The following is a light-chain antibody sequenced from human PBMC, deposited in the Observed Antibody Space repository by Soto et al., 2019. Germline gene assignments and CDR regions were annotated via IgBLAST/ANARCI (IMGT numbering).Light chain of an antibody. CDR1: SSDVGAYDY. V-gene: IGLV2-8*01. CDR2: EIN. Sequence: QSVLTQPPSASGSPGQSVTISCTGTSSDVGAYDYVSWYQQHPGKAPKLMIYEINKRPSGVPDRFSGSKSGNTASLTVSGLQAEDEAHYYCSSYTTSYFYVFGPGTKGTVL. J-gene: IGLJ1*01. CDR3: SSYTTSYFYV.